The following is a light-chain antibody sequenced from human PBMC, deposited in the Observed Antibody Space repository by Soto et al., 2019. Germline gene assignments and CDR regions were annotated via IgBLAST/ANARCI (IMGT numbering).Light chain of an antibody. Sequence: VLTQSPVTLSLSPGETATLSCRASESIGTFLDWYQQKPGQAPRLLIYDASTRATGIPPRFSGSGSGTDFTLTINDLEPEDSAVYCCQRRHSRPAFGGGTKV. J-gene: IGKJ4*01. CDR2: DAS. CDR3: QRRHSRPA. CDR1: ESIGTF. V-gene: IGKV3-11*01.